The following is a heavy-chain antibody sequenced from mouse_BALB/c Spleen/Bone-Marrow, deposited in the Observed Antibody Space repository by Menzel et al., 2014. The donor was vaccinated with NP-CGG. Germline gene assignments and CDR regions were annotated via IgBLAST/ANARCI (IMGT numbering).Heavy chain of an antibody. CDR1: GYTFTSYW. D-gene: IGHD2-13*01. Sequence: VQRVESGAELVKPGTSVKLSCKTSGYTFTSYWMHWVKRRPGQGLEWIGEINPSNGRTNYNEKFKNKATLTVDKSSSTAYMQLSSLTSEDSAVYFCARTYGDSPYFYGMDYWGQGTSVTVSS. CDR3: ARTYGDSPYFYGMDY. J-gene: IGHJ4*01. CDR2: INPSNGRT. V-gene: IGHV1S81*02.